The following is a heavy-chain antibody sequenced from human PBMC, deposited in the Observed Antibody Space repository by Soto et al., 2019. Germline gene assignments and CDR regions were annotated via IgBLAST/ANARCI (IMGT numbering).Heavy chain of an antibody. Sequence: QVQLQESGPGLVKPSETLSLTCTVSGDSIHSYHWSWIRQPPGKGLEWIGHIYYNGTTKYNPSFKSRVTVSLDTSNHQFSLKLTSVTSADTAIYYCARDLRGGWFDPWGQGALVTVSS. J-gene: IGHJ5*02. D-gene: IGHD3-10*01. CDR3: ARDLRGGWFDP. CDR2: IYYNGTT. CDR1: GDSIHSYH. V-gene: IGHV4-59*01.